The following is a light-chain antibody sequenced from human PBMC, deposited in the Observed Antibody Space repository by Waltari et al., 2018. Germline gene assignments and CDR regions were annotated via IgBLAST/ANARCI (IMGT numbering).Light chain of an antibody. V-gene: IGLV3-21*04. CDR2: YDR. CDR1: NIGTYS. Sequence: SYVVTQPPSVSVAPGETATITCGGDNIGTYSVHWYQQKAGQAPVLVIFYDRDRPSGIPEPFAGPKPGNTATLTISRVEAGDEARYYCHVWHPHVDPGVFGTGTEVTVL. J-gene: IGLJ1*01. CDR3: HVWHPHVDPGV.